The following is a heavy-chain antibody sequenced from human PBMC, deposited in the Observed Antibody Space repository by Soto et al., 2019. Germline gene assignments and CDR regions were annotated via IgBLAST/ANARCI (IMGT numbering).Heavy chain of an antibody. J-gene: IGHJ6*02. CDR2: MNPNSGNT. Sequence: GASVKVSCKASGYTFTNYDINWVRQATGQGLEWMGWMNPNSGNTGYVQKFQGRVTMTRDTSMSTAYMELSSLRSDDTAVYYCARKAIVGPTGYYYYGMDVWGQGTTVTVS. CDR1: GYTFTNYD. CDR3: ARKAIVGPTGYYYYGMDV. V-gene: IGHV1-8*01. D-gene: IGHD1-26*01.